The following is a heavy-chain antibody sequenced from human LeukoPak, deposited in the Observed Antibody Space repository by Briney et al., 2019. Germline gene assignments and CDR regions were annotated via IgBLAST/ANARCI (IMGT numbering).Heavy chain of an antibody. CDR2: IYPGDSET. J-gene: IGHJ4*02. V-gene: IGHV5-51*01. CDR1: GGTFTNYW. CDR3: ARLSGRLLDH. D-gene: IGHD1-14*01. Sequence: GESLKISCKGSGGTFTNYWIGWVRQLTGEGLEWMGIIYPGDSETRYCPSFQGQLTMSADKSSNTAYLHGHTLKPSDTAMYFCARLSGRLLDHWGQGTRVTVSS.